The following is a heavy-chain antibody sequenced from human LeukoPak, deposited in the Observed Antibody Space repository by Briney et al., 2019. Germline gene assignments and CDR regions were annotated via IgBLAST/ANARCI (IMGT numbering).Heavy chain of an antibody. V-gene: IGHV1-2*02. Sequence: GASVKVSCKASGYTFTGYYMHWVRQAPGQGLEWMGWINPNSGGTNYAQKFQGRVTMTRDTSISTAYMELSRLRSDDTAVYYCARAQFQWELQSDYWGQGTLVTVSS. CDR1: GYTFTGYY. D-gene: IGHD1-26*01. J-gene: IGHJ4*02. CDR2: INPNSGGT. CDR3: ARAQFQWELQSDY.